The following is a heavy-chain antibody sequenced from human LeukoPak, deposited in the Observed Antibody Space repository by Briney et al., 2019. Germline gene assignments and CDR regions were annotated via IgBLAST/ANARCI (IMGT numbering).Heavy chain of an antibody. V-gene: IGHV1-3*01. CDR2: INAGNGNT. D-gene: IGHD1-7*01. CDR1: GYTFTSYA. CDR3: ARDRGDWNYPYYYYYGMDV. J-gene: IGHJ6*02. Sequence: ASVKVSCKASGYTFTSYAMHWVRQAPGQRLEWMGWINAGNGNTKYSQKFQGRVTITRDTSASTAYMELSSLRSEDTAVYYCARDRGDWNYPYYYYYGMDVWGQGTTVTVSS.